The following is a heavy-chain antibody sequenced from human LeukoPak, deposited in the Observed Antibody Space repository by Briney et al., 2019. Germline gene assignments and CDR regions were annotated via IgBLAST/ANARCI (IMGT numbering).Heavy chain of an antibody. CDR3: ARSPGVANWFDP. J-gene: IGHJ5*02. CDR1: GYSFTDYY. V-gene: IGHV1-2*02. D-gene: IGHD3-3*01. CDR2: INPDSGGA. Sequence: ASVKVSCKASGYSFTDYYMHWVRQAPGQGLEWMGWINPDSGGANYAQSFQGRVTMTRDTSISAAYMELSRLRSDDTAVYYCARSPGVANWFDPWGQGTLVTVSS.